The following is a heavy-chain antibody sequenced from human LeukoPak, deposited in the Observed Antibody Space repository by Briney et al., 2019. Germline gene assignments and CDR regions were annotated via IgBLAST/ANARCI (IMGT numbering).Heavy chain of an antibody. CDR3: ARGYCSGGSCYSVENWFDP. D-gene: IGHD2-15*01. CDR2: INPNSGGT. V-gene: IGHV1-2*06. CDR1: GGTFSSYA. Sequence: GSSVKVSCKATGGTFSSYAIIWVRQAPGQGLERMGRINPNSGGTNYAQKFQGRVTMTRDTSISTAYMELSRLRSDDTAVYYCARGYCSGGSCYSVENWFDPWGQGTLVTVSS. J-gene: IGHJ5*02.